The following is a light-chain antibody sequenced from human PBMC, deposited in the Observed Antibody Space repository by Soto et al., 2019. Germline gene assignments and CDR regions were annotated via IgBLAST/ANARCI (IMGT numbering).Light chain of an antibody. V-gene: IGKV3-20*01. Sequence: EIVWTQSPGTLSLSPGERATLSCRASQSVSSSYLAWYQQKPGQAPRLLIYGASSRATGIPDMFSGSGSGTEFTLTISRLEPEDFAVYYCQQYGSSPFTFGPGTKVDIK. CDR3: QQYGSSPFT. CDR1: QSVSSSY. CDR2: GAS. J-gene: IGKJ3*01.